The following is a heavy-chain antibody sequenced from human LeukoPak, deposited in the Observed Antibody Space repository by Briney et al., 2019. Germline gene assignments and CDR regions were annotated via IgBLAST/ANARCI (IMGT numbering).Heavy chain of an antibody. D-gene: IGHD3-22*01. J-gene: IGHJ4*02. CDR1: GFTFSSYA. CDR3: AKGSYYDSSGSFYFDS. Sequence: GGSLRLSCAASGFTFSSYAMSWVRQAPGKGLEWVSGISGSGDNTYYADSVTGRFTISRDNSKNTLYVKVNSLGTEDTAAYYCAKGSYYDSSGSFYFDSWGQGTLVTVSS. V-gene: IGHV3-23*01. CDR2: ISGSGDNT.